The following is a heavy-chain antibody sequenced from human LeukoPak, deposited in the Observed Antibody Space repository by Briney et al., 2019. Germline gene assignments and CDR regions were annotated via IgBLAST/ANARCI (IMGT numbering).Heavy chain of an antibody. CDR2: IYISGST. J-gene: IGHJ4*02. CDR1: GVSITNYY. D-gene: IGHD1-26*01. Sequence: PETLSLTCSVSGVSITNYYWAWIRQPAGKGLEWIGRIYISGSTNYNPSLKSRVSISIDKTNNQFSLKLRSVTAADTAVYYCARDYLVGAPLDSWGQGTLVTVSS. V-gene: IGHV4-4*07. CDR3: ARDYLVGAPLDS.